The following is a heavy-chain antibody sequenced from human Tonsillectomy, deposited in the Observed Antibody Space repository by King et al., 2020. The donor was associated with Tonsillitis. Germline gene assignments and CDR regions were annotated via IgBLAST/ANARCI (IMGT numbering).Heavy chain of an antibody. Sequence: VQLVESGGGLVQPGRSLRLSCAASGFTFDDYAMHWVRQAPGKGLEWVSGISWNSGSIGYADSVKGRFTISRDNAKNSLYLQMNSLRAEDTALYYCAKYIAPIVGATPDAFDIWGQGTMVTVSS. CDR1: GFTFDDYA. D-gene: IGHD1-26*01. V-gene: IGHV3-9*01. CDR3: AKYIAPIVGATPDAFDI. J-gene: IGHJ3*02. CDR2: ISWNSGSI.